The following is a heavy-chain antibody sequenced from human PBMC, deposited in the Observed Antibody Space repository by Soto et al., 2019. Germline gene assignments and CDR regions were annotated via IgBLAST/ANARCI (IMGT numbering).Heavy chain of an antibody. V-gene: IGHV3-23*01. D-gene: IGHD3-22*01. CDR2: ISGSGGST. CDR1: GFTFTSYA. J-gene: IGHJ3*02. Sequence: PGGSLILSCAASGFTFTSYAMIWVRQAPGKGLEWVSVISGSGGSTYYADSVKGRFTISRDNSKNTLYLQMNSLRAEDTAVYYCAKGSSMIVVVSPPDDAFDIWGQGTMVTVSS. CDR3: AKGSSMIVVVSPPDDAFDI.